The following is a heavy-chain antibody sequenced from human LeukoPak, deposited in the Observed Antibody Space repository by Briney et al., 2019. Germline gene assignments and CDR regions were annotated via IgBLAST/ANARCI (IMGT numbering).Heavy chain of an antibody. CDR1: GGSISSGGYY. J-gene: IGHJ4*02. Sequence: SETLSLTCTVSGGSISSGGYYWSWIRQYPGKGLEWIGYIYHSGSTYYNPSLKSRVTISVDTSKNQFSLKLNSVTAADTAVYYCAGVTLYYFDYWGQGTLVTVSS. CDR3: AGVTLYYFDY. V-gene: IGHV4-31*03. D-gene: IGHD2-21*02. CDR2: IYHSGST.